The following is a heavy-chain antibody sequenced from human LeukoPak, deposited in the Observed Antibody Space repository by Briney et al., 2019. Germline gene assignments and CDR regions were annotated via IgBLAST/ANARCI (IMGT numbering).Heavy chain of an antibody. V-gene: IGHV3-7*01. CDR1: GFMFSSFG. CDR3: ARSKGYYYDSSGRAPYYFDY. D-gene: IGHD3-22*01. Sequence: GGSLRLSCVVSGFMFSSFGMSWVRQAPGKGLEWVANIKQDGSEKYYVDSVKGRFTISRDNAKNSLYLQMNSLRAEDTAVYYCARSKGYYYDSSGRAPYYFDYWGQGTLVTVSS. J-gene: IGHJ4*02. CDR2: IKQDGSEK.